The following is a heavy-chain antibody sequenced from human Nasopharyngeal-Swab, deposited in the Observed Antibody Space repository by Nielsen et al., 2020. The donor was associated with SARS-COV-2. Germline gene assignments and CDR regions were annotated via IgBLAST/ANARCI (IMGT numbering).Heavy chain of an antibody. CDR1: GFTFSSYD. CDR2: IGTAGDS. CDR3: AKVLFIAVAGPIDY. Sequence: GGSLRLSCAASGFTFSSYDMHWVRQATGKGLEWVSAIGTAGDSYYPGSVKGRFTISRENAKNSLYLQMNSLRAEDTAVYYCAKVLFIAVAGPIDYWGQGTLVTVSS. V-gene: IGHV3-13*01. D-gene: IGHD6-19*01. J-gene: IGHJ4*02.